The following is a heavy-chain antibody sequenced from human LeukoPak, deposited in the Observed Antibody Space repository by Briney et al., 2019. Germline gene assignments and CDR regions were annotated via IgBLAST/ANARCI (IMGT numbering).Heavy chain of an antibody. CDR2: ISRGGGTT. Sequence: GGSLRLSCAASGFTFSSYVMSWVRQAPGKGLEWVSAISRGGGTTYYADSVKGRFTISRDNSKNTRYLQMTSLRAEDTAVYYCAKTSRAYSNYDSPFDYWGQGTLVTVSS. D-gene: IGHD5-12*01. CDR3: AKTSRAYSNYDSPFDY. CDR1: GFTFSSYV. V-gene: IGHV3-23*01. J-gene: IGHJ4*02.